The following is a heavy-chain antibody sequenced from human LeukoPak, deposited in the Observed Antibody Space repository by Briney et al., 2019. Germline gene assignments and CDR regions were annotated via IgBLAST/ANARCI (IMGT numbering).Heavy chain of an antibody. CDR3: ARTTVTTPEYYFDY. J-gene: IGHJ4*02. Sequence: TPSQTLSLTCAVSGGSISSGGYSWSWIRQPPGKGLEWIGYIYHSGSTYYNPSLKSRVTISVDRSKNQFSLKLSSVTAADTAVYYCARTTVTTPEYYFDYWGQGTLVTVSS. V-gene: IGHV4-30-2*01. CDR2: IYHSGST. D-gene: IGHD4-17*01. CDR1: GGSISSGGYS.